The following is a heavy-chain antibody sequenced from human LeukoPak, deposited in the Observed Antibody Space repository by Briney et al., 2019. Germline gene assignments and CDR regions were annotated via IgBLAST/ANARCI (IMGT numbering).Heavy chain of an antibody. CDR1: GFTFSEYY. J-gene: IGHJ3*02. D-gene: IGHD2-21*02. Sequence: PGGSLRLSCAASGFTFSEYYMSWIRQAPGKGLEWVSYISSSSYTNYADSVKGRFTISRDNAKKSLYLQVNSLRAEDTAVYYCARDRHAVVTESNDAFDIWGQGTMVTVSS. CDR2: ISSSSYT. V-gene: IGHV3-11*05. CDR3: ARDRHAVVTESNDAFDI.